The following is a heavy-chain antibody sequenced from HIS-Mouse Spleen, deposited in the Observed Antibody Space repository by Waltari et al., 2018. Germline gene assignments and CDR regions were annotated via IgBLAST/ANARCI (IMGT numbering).Heavy chain of an antibody. V-gene: IGHV1-2*02. D-gene: IGHD7-27*01. CDR1: GYTFTGYY. CDR2: INPNSGGT. J-gene: IGHJ4*02. CDR3: ARAGSTRGLGISVLSDY. Sequence: QVQLVQSGAEVKKPGASVKVSCKASGYTFTGYYMHWVQQAPGQGLEGMGWINPNSGGTNYAQKFQGRVTMTRDTSISTAYMELSRLRSDDTAVYYCARAGSTRGLGISVLSDYWGQGTLVTVSS.